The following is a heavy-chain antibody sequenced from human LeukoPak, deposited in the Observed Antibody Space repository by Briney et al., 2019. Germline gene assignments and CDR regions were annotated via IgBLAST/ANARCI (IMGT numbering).Heavy chain of an antibody. CDR2: IRYDGSNK. Sequence: GGSLRLSCAASGFTFSSYGMHWVRQAPGKGLEWVAFIRYDGSNKYYADSVKGRFTISRDNSKNTLYLQMNSLRAEDTAVYYCAKDVAAAGKGAFDIWGQGTMVTVSS. D-gene: IGHD6-13*01. J-gene: IGHJ3*02. CDR3: AKDVAAAGKGAFDI. V-gene: IGHV3-30*02. CDR1: GFTFSSYG.